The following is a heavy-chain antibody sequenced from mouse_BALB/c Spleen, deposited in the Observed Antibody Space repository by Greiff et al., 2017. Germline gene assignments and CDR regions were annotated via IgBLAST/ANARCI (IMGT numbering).Heavy chain of an antibody. J-gene: IGHJ3*01. CDR1: GYTFTSYW. V-gene: IGHV1-7*01. Sequence: VQLQQSGAELAKPGASVKMSCKASGYTFTSYWMHWVKQRPGQGLEWIGYINPSTGYTEYNQKFKDKATLTADKSSSTAYMQLSSLTSEDSAVYYCAPQLAWFAYWGQGTLVTVSA. CDR2: INPSTGYT. D-gene: IGHD4-1*02. CDR3: APQLAWFAY.